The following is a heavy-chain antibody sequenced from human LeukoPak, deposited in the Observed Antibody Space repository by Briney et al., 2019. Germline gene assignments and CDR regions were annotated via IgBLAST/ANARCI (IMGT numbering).Heavy chain of an antibody. Sequence: HGESLKISCKGSGYSFTTYWIGWVRPMPGKGLEWMGIIYPGDSDTRYSPSFQGQVTISADKSISTAYLQWSSLKASDTAMYYCARAGYSSGWYSNKGNWFDPWGQGTLVTVSS. CDR2: IYPGDSDT. CDR3: ARAGYSSGWYSNKGNWFDP. J-gene: IGHJ5*02. D-gene: IGHD6-19*01. V-gene: IGHV5-51*01. CDR1: GYSFTTYW.